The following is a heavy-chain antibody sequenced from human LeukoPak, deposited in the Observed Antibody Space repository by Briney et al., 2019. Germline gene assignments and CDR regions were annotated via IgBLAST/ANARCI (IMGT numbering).Heavy chain of an antibody. Sequence: SEKISCKASGGAFSSYAISWVRQAPGQGLEWMGGIIPIFGTANYAQKFQGRVTITADESTSTAYMELSSLRSEDTDVYYCARPKLTVQLERRYDLYYFDYWGQGTLVTVSS. CDR2: IIPIFGTA. D-gene: IGHD1-1*01. CDR3: ARPKLTVQLERRYDLYYFDY. CDR1: GGAFSSYA. V-gene: IGHV1-69*01. J-gene: IGHJ4*02.